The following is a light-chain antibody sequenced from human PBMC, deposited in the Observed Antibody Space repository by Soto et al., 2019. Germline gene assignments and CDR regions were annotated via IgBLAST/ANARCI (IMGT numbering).Light chain of an antibody. CDR3: QSFDTRLKSVV. V-gene: IGLV1-40*01. J-gene: IGLJ2*01. CDR1: SSNIGAGYD. CDR2: GNN. Sequence: QSVLTQPPSVSGAPGQRVSISCTGSSSNIGAGYDVHWYHQLPGTAPKLLLYGNNNRPSGVPDRFSGSKSGTSASLVITGLQYEDEADYYCQSFDTRLKSVVFGGGTKVTVL.